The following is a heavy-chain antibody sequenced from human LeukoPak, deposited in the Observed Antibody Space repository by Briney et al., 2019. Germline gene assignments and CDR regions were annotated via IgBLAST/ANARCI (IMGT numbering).Heavy chain of an antibody. D-gene: IGHD3-10*01. J-gene: IGHJ4*02. Sequence: GGSLRLSCAASGFTFSDYGMSWVRQAPGKGLEWVSTISDGGSITYYADSVKGRFTISRDNSKNTLFLQMNSLRAEDTAVYYCAKSRGSGSNMARGVNFDYWGQGTLVTVSS. CDR1: GFTFSDYG. CDR3: AKSRGSGSNMARGVNFDY. V-gene: IGHV3-23*01. CDR2: ISDGGSIT.